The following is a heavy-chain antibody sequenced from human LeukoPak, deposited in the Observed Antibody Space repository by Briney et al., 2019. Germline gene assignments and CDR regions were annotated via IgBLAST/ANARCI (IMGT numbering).Heavy chain of an antibody. D-gene: IGHD3-22*01. Sequence: PGGSLRLPCAASGFTFSSYAMSWVRQAPGKGLEWVSAISGSGGSTYYADSVKGRFTISRDNSKNTLYLQMNSLRAEDTAVYYCAKDARYDSSGYTFDYWGQGTLVTVSS. V-gene: IGHV3-23*01. CDR3: AKDARYDSSGYTFDY. CDR1: GFTFSSYA. CDR2: ISGSGGST. J-gene: IGHJ4*02.